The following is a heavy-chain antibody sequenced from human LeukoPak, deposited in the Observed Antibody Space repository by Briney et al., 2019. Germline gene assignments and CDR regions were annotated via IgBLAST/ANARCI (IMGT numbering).Heavy chain of an antibody. V-gene: IGHV3-66*01. CDR2: ISTGGTT. J-gene: IGHJ4*02. D-gene: IGHD5-12*01. Sequence: GGSLRLSCAASGFTFTTYGMTWVRQAPGKGLEWVSVISTGGTTYYANSVQGRFTNSRDYSKNTLYLEMNNLRAEDTAVYYCARVSGYSGYDTLDYWGQGTLVTVS. CDR1: GFTFTTYG. CDR3: ARVSGYSGYDTLDY.